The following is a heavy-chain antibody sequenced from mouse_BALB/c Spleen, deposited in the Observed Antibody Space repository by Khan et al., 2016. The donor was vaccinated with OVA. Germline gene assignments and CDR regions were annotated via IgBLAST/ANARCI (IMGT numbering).Heavy chain of an antibody. CDR1: GYTFTDYN. V-gene: IGHV1-77*01. CDR3: AREWAAWFPY. Sequence: VQLQESGAELARPGASVNLSCKASGYTFTDYNINWMKQSTGQGLEWIGEIYPGSGNIYYNEKFKGKATLTADKSSSTAYLQLSSLTSEDSAVYFCAREWAAWFPYWGQGTLVTVSA. J-gene: IGHJ3*01. CDR2: IYPGSGNI.